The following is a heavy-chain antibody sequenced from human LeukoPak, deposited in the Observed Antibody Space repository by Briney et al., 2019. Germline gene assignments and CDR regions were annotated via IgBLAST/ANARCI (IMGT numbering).Heavy chain of an antibody. Sequence: SETLSLTCTVSGYPISSGYYWGWIRQPPGKGLEWIAYMYYSGSTYYNPSLKSRVTMSADTSKNQLSLKLSSVTAADTAVYYSARPYYYDSRIDPWGQGILVTVSS. J-gene: IGHJ5*02. D-gene: IGHD3-22*01. CDR2: MYYSGST. CDR1: GYPISSGYY. CDR3: ARPYYYDSRIDP. V-gene: IGHV4-38-2*02.